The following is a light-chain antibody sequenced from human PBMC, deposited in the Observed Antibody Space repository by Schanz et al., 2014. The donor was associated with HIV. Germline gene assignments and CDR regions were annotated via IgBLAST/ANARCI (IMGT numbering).Light chain of an antibody. CDR1: SSNIGSNT. J-gene: IGLJ1*01. Sequence: QSVLTQPPSVSGALGQRVTISCSGSSSNIGSNTVNWYQQLPGTAPKLLIYSNNQRPSGVPDRFSGSKSGTSASLAISGLQAEDEADYYCCSYAGSYPYVFGTGTKLTVL. CDR3: CSYAGSYPYV. V-gene: IGLV1-44*01. CDR2: SNN.